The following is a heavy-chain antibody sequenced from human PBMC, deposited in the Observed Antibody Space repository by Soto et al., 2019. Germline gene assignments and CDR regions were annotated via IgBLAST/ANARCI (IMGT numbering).Heavy chain of an antibody. Sequence: QVQLVESGGGVVQPGRSLRLSCAASGFTFSSYAMHWVRQAPGKGLEWVAVISYDGSNKYYADSVKGRFTISRDNSKNTLYLQMNSLRAEDTAVYYCARDTFAYDSSGYPEYFQHWGQGTLVTVSS. D-gene: IGHD3-22*01. CDR2: ISYDGSNK. J-gene: IGHJ1*01. V-gene: IGHV3-30-3*01. CDR1: GFTFSSYA. CDR3: ARDTFAYDSSGYPEYFQH.